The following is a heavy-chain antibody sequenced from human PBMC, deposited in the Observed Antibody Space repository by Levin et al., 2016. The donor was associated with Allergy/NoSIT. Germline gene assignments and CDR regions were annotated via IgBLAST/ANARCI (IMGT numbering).Heavy chain of an antibody. CDR3: ARVPVAAAGTSAEYFQH. CDR1: GYTFTSYG. J-gene: IGHJ1*01. Sequence: ASVKVSCKASGYTFTSYGISWVRQAPGQGLEWMGWISAYNGNTNYAQKLQGRVTMTTDTSTSTAYMELRSLRSDDTAVYYCARVPVAAAGTSAEYFQHWGQGTLVTVSS. V-gene: IGHV1-18*01. CDR2: ISAYNGNT. D-gene: IGHD6-13*01.